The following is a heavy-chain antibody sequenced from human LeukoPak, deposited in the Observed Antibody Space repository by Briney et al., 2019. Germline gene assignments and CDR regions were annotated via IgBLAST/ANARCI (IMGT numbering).Heavy chain of an antibody. CDR3: ARKSDFDY. CDR2: IRYDGSNK. CDR1: GFTFSDYG. J-gene: IGHJ4*02. V-gene: IGHV3-30*02. Sequence: PGGSLRLSCAASGFTFSDYGMHWVRQAPGKGLEWVAFIRYDGSNKYYADSVKGRFTISRDNAKNSLYLQMNSLRAEDTAVYYCARKSDFDYWGQGTLVTVSS.